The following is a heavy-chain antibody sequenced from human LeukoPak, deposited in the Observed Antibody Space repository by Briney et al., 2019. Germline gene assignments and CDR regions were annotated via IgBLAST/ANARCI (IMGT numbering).Heavy chain of an antibody. CDR3: GRGRYRYSYDY. CDR1: GYIFTDHF. J-gene: IGHJ4*02. D-gene: IGHD1-26*01. V-gene: IGHV1-2*02. Sequence: ASVRVSCKASGYIFTDHFFHWVRQAPGQGLEWMGWIRPTDGATKVAQKFQGRVTLTRDTSISTVYMEMSGLRFDDTAMYYCGRGRYRYSYDYWGQGTLVTVSS. CDR2: IRPTDGAT.